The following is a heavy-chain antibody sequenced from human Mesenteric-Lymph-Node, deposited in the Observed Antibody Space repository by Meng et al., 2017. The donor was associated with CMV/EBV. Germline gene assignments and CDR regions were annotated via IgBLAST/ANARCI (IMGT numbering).Heavy chain of an antibody. CDR3: AGASYYFDF. CDR1: RGSIGSYY. CDR2: FFYTGNI. V-gene: IGHV4-59*01. J-gene: IGHJ4*02. Sequence: SETLSLTCTVSRGSIGSYYWSWIRQPPGKGLEWIGSFFYTGNINYNPSLKSRVTISLDASKSQFSLKLNSVTAADTAMYYCAGASYYFDFWGQGTLVTVSS.